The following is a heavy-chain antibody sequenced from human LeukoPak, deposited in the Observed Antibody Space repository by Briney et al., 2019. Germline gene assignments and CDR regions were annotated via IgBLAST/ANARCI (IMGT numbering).Heavy chain of an antibody. CDR1: GGSISSGGYY. Sequence: ASETLSLTCTVSGGSISSGGYYWSWIRQPQGKRLEWIGYIYYSGSTYYNPSLKSRITISVDTSKNQFSPRLSSVTAADTAVYYCARLQETNWFDPWGQGTLVTVSS. CDR2: IYYSGST. J-gene: IGHJ5*02. V-gene: IGHV4-31*03. CDR3: ARLQETNWFDP.